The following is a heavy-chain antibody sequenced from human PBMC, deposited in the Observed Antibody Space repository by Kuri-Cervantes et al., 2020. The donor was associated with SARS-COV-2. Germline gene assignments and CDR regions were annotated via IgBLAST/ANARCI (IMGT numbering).Heavy chain of an antibody. D-gene: IGHD3-9*01. CDR3: AGAEYDILTGYQEDYYYGMDV. CDR1: GFTFSSYS. J-gene: IGHJ6*02. CDR2: ISSSSSYI. V-gene: IGHV3-21*01. Sequence: GESLKISCAASGFTFSSYSMNWVRQAPGKGLEWVSSISSSSSYIYYADSVKGRFTISRDNAKNSLYLQMNSLRAEDTAVYYCAGAEYDILTGYQEDYYYGMDVWGQGTTVTVSS.